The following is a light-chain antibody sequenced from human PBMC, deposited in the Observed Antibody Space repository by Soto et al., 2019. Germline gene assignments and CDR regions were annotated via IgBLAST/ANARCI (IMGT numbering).Light chain of an antibody. J-gene: IGLJ1*01. CDR1: SNAFEIYNL. Sequence: QSVLTQPASVSGSPGQSITISCTGTSNAFEIYNLVSWYQQRPGKAPKLMIYEGSKRPSGVSDRFSGSKSGNTASLTISGLQAEDEADYYCCSYVGGSTNYVFGIGTKLTVL. V-gene: IGLV2-23*01. CDR3: CSYVGGSTNYV. CDR2: EGS.